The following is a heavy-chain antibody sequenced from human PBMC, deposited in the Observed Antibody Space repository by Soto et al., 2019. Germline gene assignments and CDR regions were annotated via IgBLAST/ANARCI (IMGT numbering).Heavy chain of an antibody. D-gene: IGHD2-2*01. J-gene: IGHJ5*02. V-gene: IGHV1-8*01. CDR1: GYSFSSYD. CDR2: MNPKSGQT. CDR3: ARDIGPALDWFGP. Sequence: GALVKVSCKASGYSFSSYDINWVRQAPGQGLELMGWMNPKSGQTGYAPRFQGRVTMTGNTSISTAYMELSSLRSEDTAMYYCARDIGPALDWFGPWGQGTLVTVSS.